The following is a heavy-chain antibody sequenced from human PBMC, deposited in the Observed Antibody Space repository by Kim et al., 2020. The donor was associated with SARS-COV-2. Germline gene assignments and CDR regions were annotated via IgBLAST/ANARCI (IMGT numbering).Heavy chain of an antibody. D-gene: IGHD6-13*01. J-gene: IGHJ4*02. Sequence: GGSLRLSCAASGFTFSSYGMHWVRQAPGKGLEWVAVISYDGSNKYYADSVKGRFTISRDNSKNTLYLQMNSLRVEDTAVYYCAKDIRYGQQLPFDFWGQGTLVTDSS. V-gene: IGHV3-30*18. CDR3: AKDIRYGQQLPFDF. CDR2: ISYDGSNK. CDR1: GFTFSSYG.